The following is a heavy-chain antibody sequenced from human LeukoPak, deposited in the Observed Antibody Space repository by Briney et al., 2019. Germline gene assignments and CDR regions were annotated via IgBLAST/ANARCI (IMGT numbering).Heavy chain of an antibody. J-gene: IGHJ6*02. CDR2: LSGSGAYT. CDR1: GFTFSSYA. CDR3: AKGGGDSGSGSSGMDV. D-gene: IGHD3-10*01. Sequence: PGGSPRLSCAASGFTFSSYAMSWVRQAPGKGLEWVSTLSGSGAYTYYADSVKGRFTISRDNSKNTLYLQMNSLRAEDTALYYCAKGGGDSGSGSSGMDVWGQGTTVTVSS. V-gene: IGHV3-23*01.